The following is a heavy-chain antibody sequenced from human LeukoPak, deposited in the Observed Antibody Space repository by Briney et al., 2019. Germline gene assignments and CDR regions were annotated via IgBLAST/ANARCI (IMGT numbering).Heavy chain of an antibody. Sequence: PGRYLRLSCAASGFTFSSYAMHWVRQAPGKGLEWVAVISYDGSNKYYADSVKGRFTISRDNSKNTLYLQMNSLRAEDTAVYYCARVQSIVVVAGPFDYWGQGTLVTVSS. CDR1: GFTFSSYA. CDR3: ARVQSIVVVAGPFDY. J-gene: IGHJ4*02. D-gene: IGHD3-22*01. V-gene: IGHV3-30-3*01. CDR2: ISYDGSNK.